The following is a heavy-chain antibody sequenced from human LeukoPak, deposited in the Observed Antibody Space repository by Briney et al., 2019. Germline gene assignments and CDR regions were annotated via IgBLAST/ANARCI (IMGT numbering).Heavy chain of an antibody. D-gene: IGHD3-9*01. V-gene: IGHV3-48*03. Sequence: PGGSLRLSCAASGFTFSSYEMNWVRQAPGKGLEWVSYISSSGSGSTIYYADSVRGRFTISRDNAKNSLYLQMNSLRAEDTAVYYCARPTLLRYFDWLRGDFNYWGQGTLVTVSS. CDR1: GFTFSSYE. J-gene: IGHJ4*02. CDR2: ISSSGSGSTI. CDR3: ARPTLLRYFDWLRGDFNY.